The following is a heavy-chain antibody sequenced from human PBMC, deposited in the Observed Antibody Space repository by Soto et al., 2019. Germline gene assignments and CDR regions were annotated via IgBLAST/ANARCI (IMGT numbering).Heavy chain of an antibody. J-gene: IGHJ6*02. CDR2: ISGSSNTI. D-gene: IGHD3-16*01. Sequence: PGGSLRLSCAASGFSFSSYGMNWVRQAPGKGLEWVSYISGSSNTINYADSVKGRFTISRDNAKNSLYLQMTSLRDEDTAVYYCARDVWGYGGMDVWGQGTTVTVSS. CDR1: GFSFSSYG. CDR3: ARDVWGYGGMDV. V-gene: IGHV3-48*02.